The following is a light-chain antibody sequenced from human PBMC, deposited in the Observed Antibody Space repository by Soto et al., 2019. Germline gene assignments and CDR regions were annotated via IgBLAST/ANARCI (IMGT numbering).Light chain of an antibody. Sequence: EVVLTQSPGTLSLSPGERATLSCRASQTVSSNYLAWYQQTPGQAPRLLIYAASTRATGIPDRFSGSGSGTDFTLTISRLEPEVFAVYYCQQYGRSPPLIFGGGTKVEIK. J-gene: IGKJ4*01. V-gene: IGKV3-20*01. CDR2: AAS. CDR1: QTVSSNY. CDR3: QQYGRSPPLI.